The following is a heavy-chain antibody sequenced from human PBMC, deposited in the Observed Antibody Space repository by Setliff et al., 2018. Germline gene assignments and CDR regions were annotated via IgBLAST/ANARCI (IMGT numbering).Heavy chain of an antibody. D-gene: IGHD3-22*01. Sequence: AGGSLRLSCAASRFTFSNYAMSWIRQAPGKGLDWVSYISTSGSIIYYADSVKGRFTISRDNSKNTVYLQMNTLRAEDTAMYYCASRDYYDSSGYADAFEIWGQGTMVTVSS. J-gene: IGHJ3*02. CDR1: RFTFSNYA. CDR3: ASRDYYDSSGYADAFEI. V-gene: IGHV3-11*01. CDR2: ISTSGSII.